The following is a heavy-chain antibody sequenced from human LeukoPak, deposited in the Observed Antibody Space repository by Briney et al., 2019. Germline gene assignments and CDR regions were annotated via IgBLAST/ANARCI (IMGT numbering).Heavy chain of an antibody. Sequence: ASVKVSCKASGYTFTSYDINWVRQATGQGLEWMGWMNPNSGNTGYAQKFQGRVTMTRNTSISTAYMELSSLRSEDTAVYYCARGRFLEWLFYYYYYGMDVWGQGTTATVSS. D-gene: IGHD3-3*01. J-gene: IGHJ6*02. V-gene: IGHV1-8*01. CDR3: ARGRFLEWLFYYYYYGMDV. CDR1: GYTFTSYD. CDR2: MNPNSGNT.